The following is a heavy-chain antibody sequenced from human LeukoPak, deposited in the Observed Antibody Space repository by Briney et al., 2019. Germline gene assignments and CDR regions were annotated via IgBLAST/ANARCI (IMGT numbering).Heavy chain of an antibody. J-gene: IGHJ4*02. CDR2: MSGSGGST. Sequence: GGSLRLSCAASGFTFSSYAMSWVRQAPGKGLEWVSAMSGSGGSTYYADSVKGRFTISRDNSKNTLYLQMNSLRAEDTAVYYCAKIVEMATITPPYFDYWGQGTLVTVSS. CDR1: GFTFSSYA. V-gene: IGHV3-23*01. CDR3: AKIVEMATITPPYFDY. D-gene: IGHD5-24*01.